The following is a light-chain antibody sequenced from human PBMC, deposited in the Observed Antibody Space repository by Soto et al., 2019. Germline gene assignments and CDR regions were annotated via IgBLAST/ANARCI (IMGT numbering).Light chain of an antibody. CDR1: SSDVGGYNY. J-gene: IGLJ1*01. V-gene: IGLV2-11*01. CDR2: DVT. Sequence: QAVVTQPRSVSGSPGQSLTISCTGTSSDVGGYNYVSWYQQYPGKVPKLMIYDVTKRPSGVPDRFSGSKSGNTASLTISGLQAEDEADYYCCSHAGSYTDVFGTGTKLTVL. CDR3: CSHAGSYTDV.